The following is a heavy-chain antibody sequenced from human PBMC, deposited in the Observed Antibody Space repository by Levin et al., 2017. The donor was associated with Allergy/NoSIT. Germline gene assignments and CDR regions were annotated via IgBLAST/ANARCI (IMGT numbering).Heavy chain of an antibody. Sequence: GESLKISCAASGFTFSSYGMHWVRQAPGKGLEWVAVIWYDGSNKYYADSVKGRFTISRDNSKNTLYLQMNSLRAEDTAVYYCARELLGSYYGMDVWGQGTTVTVSS. CDR1: GFTFSSYG. V-gene: IGHV3-33*01. CDR2: IWYDGSNK. CDR3: ARELLGSYYGMDV. J-gene: IGHJ6*02. D-gene: IGHD2-15*01.